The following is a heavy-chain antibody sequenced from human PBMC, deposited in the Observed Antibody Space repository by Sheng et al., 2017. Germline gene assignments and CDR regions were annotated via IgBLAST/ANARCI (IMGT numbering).Heavy chain of an antibody. D-gene: IGHD7-27*01. CDR3: TTARNWGSAHYNGMEV. J-gene: IGHJ6*02. CDR1: GFTFSSAW. Sequence: EVQLVESGGGLVKPGGSLRLSCAASGFTFSSAWMSWVRQAPGEGLEWVGRIKSKTDGGTTDYAAPVKGRFTISRDDSKNTVYLQMNSLKTEDTAVYYCTTARNWGSAHYNGMEVWGQGTTVTVSS. V-gene: IGHV3-15*01. CDR2: IKSKTDGGTT.